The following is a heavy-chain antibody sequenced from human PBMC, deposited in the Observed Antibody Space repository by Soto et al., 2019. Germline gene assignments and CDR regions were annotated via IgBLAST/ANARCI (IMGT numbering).Heavy chain of an antibody. CDR1: GFTFSSYA. J-gene: IGHJ6*02. Sequence: EVQLLESGGGLVQPGGSLRLSCAASGFTFSSYAMSWVRQAPGKGLEWVSAISGSGGSTYYADSVKGRFTISRDNSKNKLYLQMNSQRVEDTAVYYCAKGASGYYDYGMDVWGQGTTVTVSS. V-gene: IGHV3-23*01. CDR2: ISGSGGST. D-gene: IGHD3-10*01. CDR3: AKGASGYYDYGMDV.